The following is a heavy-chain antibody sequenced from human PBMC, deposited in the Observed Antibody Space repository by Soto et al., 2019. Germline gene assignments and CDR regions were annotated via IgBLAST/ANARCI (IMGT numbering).Heavy chain of an antibody. V-gene: IGHV3-7*04. J-gene: IGHJ4*02. CDR1: GFTFSSDW. CDR3: ARDTSLDY. CDR2: IKQDGSEK. Sequence: EVEVVESGGGLVQPGGSLRLSCAASGFTFSSDWMSWVRQAPGKGLEWVANIKQDGSEKYYVDSVKARFTVSRDNAKNSLYLQINSLRGEETAVYYCARDTSLDYWGQGTLVTVSS.